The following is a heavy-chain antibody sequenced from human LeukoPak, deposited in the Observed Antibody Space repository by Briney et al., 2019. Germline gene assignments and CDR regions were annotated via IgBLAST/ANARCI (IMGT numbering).Heavy chain of an antibody. J-gene: IGHJ4*02. D-gene: IGHD6-19*01. Sequence: ASVKVSCKASGYTFTGYYMHWVRQAPGQGLEWMGWINPNSGGTNYAQKFQGRVTMTRDTSISTAYMELSRLRSDDTAVYYCARDRSSGWIPDYWGQGTLVTVSS. CDR3: ARDRSSGWIPDY. V-gene: IGHV1-2*02. CDR2: INPNSGGT. CDR1: GYTFTGYY.